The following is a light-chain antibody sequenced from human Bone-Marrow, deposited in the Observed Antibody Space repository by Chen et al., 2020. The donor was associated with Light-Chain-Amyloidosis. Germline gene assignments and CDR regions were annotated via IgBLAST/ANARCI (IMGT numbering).Light chain of an antibody. CDR2: EVT. CDR1: SSDVGGDNH. J-gene: IGLJ1*01. CDR3: SSYTITNTLV. V-gene: IGLV2-14*01. Sequence: QSALTQPASVSAAPGLSITISCTGTSSDVGGDNHVSWYQQHPDKAPKLMIYEVTNRPSWVPDRFSGSKSDNTASLTISVLQTEDEADYFCSSYTITNTLVFGSGTRVTVL.